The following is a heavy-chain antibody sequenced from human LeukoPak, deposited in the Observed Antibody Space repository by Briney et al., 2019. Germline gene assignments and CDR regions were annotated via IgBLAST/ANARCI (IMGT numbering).Heavy chain of an antibody. D-gene: IGHD2-15*01. CDR3: ARPLRYCSGGSCYLDY. CDR2: ISYDGRNK. Sequence: GGSLRLSCTASGFTFSSYGIHWVRQAPGEGLEWVAFISYDGRNKYSADSVKGRFTISRDNSKNTLYLQMNSLRAEDTAVYYCARPLRYCSGGSCYLDYWGQGTLVTVSS. CDR1: GFTFSSYG. V-gene: IGHV3-30*03. J-gene: IGHJ4*02.